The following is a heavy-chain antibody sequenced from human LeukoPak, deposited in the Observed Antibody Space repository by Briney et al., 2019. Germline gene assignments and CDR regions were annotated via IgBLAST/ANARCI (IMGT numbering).Heavy chain of an antibody. CDR3: ARRNDFDI. V-gene: IGHV4-4*08. Sequence: SETLSLTCTVSGCSITGYHWSWIRQPPGKGLEWIGYIYSSGSTEYKPSLKSRATISADTSKNQFSLKLTSVTTADTAIYYCARRNDFDIWGQGTMVTVSS. CDR1: GCSITGYH. CDR2: IYSSGST. J-gene: IGHJ3*02.